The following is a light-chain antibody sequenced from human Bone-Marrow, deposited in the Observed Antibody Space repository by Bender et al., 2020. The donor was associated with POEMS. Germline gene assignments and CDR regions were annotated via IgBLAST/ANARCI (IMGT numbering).Light chain of an antibody. J-gene: IGLJ3*02. CDR1: NSNIGTNA. CDR2: SGN. Sequence: QSVLTQPPSASGTPGQRVTISCSGSNSNIGTNAVNWYQQFPGTAPKLLIYSGNQRPSGVPDRFYAFKSGTSASLAISGLPSEDEADYYCAAWDAGLSGGVFGGGTKLTVL. V-gene: IGLV1-44*01. CDR3: AAWDAGLSGGV.